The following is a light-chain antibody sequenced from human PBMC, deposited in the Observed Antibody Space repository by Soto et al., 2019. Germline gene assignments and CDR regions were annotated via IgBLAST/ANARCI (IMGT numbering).Light chain of an antibody. V-gene: IGKV3-11*01. CDR1: QSVSSY. Sequence: EIVLTQSPATLSLSPGERATLSCRASQSVSSYLAWYQQKPGQAPRLLIYDASNRATGIPARFSGSGSGTDFTLTISRLEPEDFAVYYCQRRSNWLWTFGQGTKVEIK. CDR3: QRRSNWLWT. J-gene: IGKJ1*01. CDR2: DAS.